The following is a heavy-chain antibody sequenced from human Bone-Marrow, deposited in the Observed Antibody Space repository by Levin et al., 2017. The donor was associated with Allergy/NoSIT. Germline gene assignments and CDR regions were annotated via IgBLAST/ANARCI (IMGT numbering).Heavy chain of an antibody. J-gene: IGHJ4*02. V-gene: IGHV3-9*01. D-gene: IGHD3-10*01. CDR3: AHLPYSGSSV. CDR2: ISWNSDTI. Sequence: SLKISCVASGFTFKDYVMYWVRQAPGKGLEWISSISWNSDTIYYADSVKGRFTISRDNTKNSLYLQMNSLRPEDTAFYYCAHLPYSGSSVWGQGTLVTVSS. CDR1: GFTFKDYV.